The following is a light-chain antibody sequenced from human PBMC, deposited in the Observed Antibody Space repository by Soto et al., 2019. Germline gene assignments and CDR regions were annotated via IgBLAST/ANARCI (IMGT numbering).Light chain of an antibody. CDR1: SGHSSYA. J-gene: IGLJ2*01. Sequence: QPVMTQSPSAAASLGASVKLTCTLSSGHSSYAIAWHQQQPEKGPRYLMKLNSDGSHSKGDGIPDRFSGSSSGAERYLTISSLHSEAEPDYYCPTWGTGTYVVFGGGTKLTVL. CDR3: PTWGTGTYVV. V-gene: IGLV4-69*01. CDR2: LNSDGSH.